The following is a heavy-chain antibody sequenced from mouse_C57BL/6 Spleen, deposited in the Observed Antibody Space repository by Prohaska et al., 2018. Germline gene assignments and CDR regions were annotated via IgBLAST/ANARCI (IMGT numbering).Heavy chain of an antibody. CDR3: ARGPYYAMDY. V-gene: IGHV9-3*01. CDR2: INTYSGVP. Sequence: QIQLVQSGPELKKPGETVKISCKASGYTFTTYGMSWVKQAPGKGLKWMGWINTYSGVPTYADDFKGRFGFSLETSASTAYLQINNLKNEDTATYFCARGPYYAMDYWGQGTSVTVSS. J-gene: IGHJ4*01. CDR1: GYTFTTYG.